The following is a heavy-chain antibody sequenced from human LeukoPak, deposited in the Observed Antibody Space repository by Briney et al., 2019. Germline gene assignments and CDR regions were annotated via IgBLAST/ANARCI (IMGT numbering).Heavy chain of an antibody. CDR1: GFTFSDYY. CDR2: ISSSGSTI. CDR3: ARVLGSYAVDY. Sequence: GGSLRLSCAASGFTFSDYYMSWIRQAPGKGLEWVSYISSSGSTIYYADSVKGRFTISRDNTKNSLYLQMNSLRIEDTAVYYCARVLGSYAVDYWGQGTLATVSS. J-gene: IGHJ4*02. V-gene: IGHV3-11*01. D-gene: IGHD3-10*01.